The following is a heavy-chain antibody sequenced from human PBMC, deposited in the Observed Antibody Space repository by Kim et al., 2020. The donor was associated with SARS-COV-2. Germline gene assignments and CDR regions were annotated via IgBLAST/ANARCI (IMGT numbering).Heavy chain of an antibody. CDR3: ARDRDYYDSSGPPSYGMDV. J-gene: IGHJ6*02. D-gene: IGHD3-22*01. V-gene: IGHV4-59*13. CDR1: GGSISSYY. CDR2: IYYSGST. Sequence: SETLSLTCTVSGGSISSYYWSWIRQPPGKGLEWIGYIYYSGSTNYNPSLKSRVTISVDTSKNQFSLKLSSVTAADTAVYYCARDRDYYDSSGPPSYGMDVWGQGTTVTVSS.